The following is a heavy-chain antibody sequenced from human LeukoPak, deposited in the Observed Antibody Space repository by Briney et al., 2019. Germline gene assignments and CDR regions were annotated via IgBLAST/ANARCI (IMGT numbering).Heavy chain of an antibody. CDR3: ARQGRDYVWGSYRYTEEG. V-gene: IGHV1-69*13. CDR2: IIPIFGTA. CDR1: GGTFSSYA. J-gene: IGHJ4*02. Sequence: GASVKVSCKASGGTFSSYAISWVRQAPGQGLEWMGGIIPIFGTANYAQKFQGRVTITADESTSTAYMELSSLRSEDTAVYYCARQGRDYVWGSYRYTEEGWGQGTLVTVSS. D-gene: IGHD3-16*02.